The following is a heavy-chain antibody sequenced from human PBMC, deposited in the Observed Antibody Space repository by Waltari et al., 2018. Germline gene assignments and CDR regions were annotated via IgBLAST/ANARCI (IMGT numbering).Heavy chain of an antibody. Sequence: QVQLVQSGAEVKKPGSSVKVSCKASGGTFSSYAISWVRQAPGQGLEWMGGIIPIFDTANYAQKVQGIVTITADESTRTAYMELSSLRSEDTAVYYCASGGEYYYDSSGYPATYGMDVWGQGTTVTVSS. J-gene: IGHJ6*02. CDR2: IIPIFDTA. V-gene: IGHV1-69*12. D-gene: IGHD3-22*01. CDR3: ASGGEYYYDSSGYPATYGMDV. CDR1: GGTFSSYA.